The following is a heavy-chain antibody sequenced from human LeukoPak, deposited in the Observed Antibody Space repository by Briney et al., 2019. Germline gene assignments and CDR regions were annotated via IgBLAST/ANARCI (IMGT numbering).Heavy chain of an antibody. D-gene: IGHD1-26*01. Sequence: PSETLSLTCAVSGYSISSGYYWGWIRQPPGKGLEWIGSIYHSGSTYYNPSLKSRVTISVDTSKNQFSLKLSSVTAADTAVYYCARLRREAGATRYYFDYWGQGTLVTVSS. J-gene: IGHJ4*02. CDR2: IYHSGST. V-gene: IGHV4-38-2*01. CDR1: GYSISSGYY. CDR3: ARLRREAGATRYYFDY.